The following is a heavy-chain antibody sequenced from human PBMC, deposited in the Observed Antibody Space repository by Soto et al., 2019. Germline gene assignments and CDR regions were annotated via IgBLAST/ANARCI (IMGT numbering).Heavy chain of an antibody. Sequence: EVQLVESGGGLVQPGGSLRLSCAASGFTFSSYDMHWVRQATGKGLEWVSAIGTAGDPYYPGSVKGRFTISRENAKNTLYLQMNSLKAEDTALYYCAKGQRWELPFDYWGQGALVTVSS. CDR2: IGTAGDP. CDR3: AKGQRWELPFDY. J-gene: IGHJ4*02. CDR1: GFTFSSYD. D-gene: IGHD3-10*01. V-gene: IGHV3-13*05.